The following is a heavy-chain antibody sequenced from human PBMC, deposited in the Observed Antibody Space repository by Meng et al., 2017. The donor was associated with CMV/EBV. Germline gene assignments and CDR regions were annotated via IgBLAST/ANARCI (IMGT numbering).Heavy chain of an antibody. D-gene: IGHD1-26*01. CDR1: GFTFSSYS. CDR2: ISSSSSTI. V-gene: IGHV3-48*04. CDR3: ARESPRGADI. Sequence: GESLKISCAASGFTFSSYSMNWVRQAPGKGLEWVSYISSSSSTIYYADSVKGRFTISRDNAKNSLYLQMNSLRAEDTAVYYCARESPRGADIWGQGTMVTVSS. J-gene: IGHJ3*02.